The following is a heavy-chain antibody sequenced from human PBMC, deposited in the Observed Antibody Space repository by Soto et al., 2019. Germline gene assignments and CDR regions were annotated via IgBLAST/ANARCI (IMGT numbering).Heavy chain of an antibody. D-gene: IGHD1-1*01. CDR2: ISGSGGST. CDR1: GFTFSSYA. CDR3: AKDLLGGTGVDY. Sequence: PGGSLRLSCADSGFTFSSYALSWVRQAPGQGLEWVSAISGSGGSTYYADSVKGRFTISRDNSKNTLYLQMNSLRAEDTAVYYCAKDLLGGTGVDYWGQGTLVTVSS. V-gene: IGHV3-23*01. J-gene: IGHJ4*02.